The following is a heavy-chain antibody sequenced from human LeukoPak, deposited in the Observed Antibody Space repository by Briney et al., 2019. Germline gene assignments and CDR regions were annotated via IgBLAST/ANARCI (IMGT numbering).Heavy chain of an antibody. V-gene: IGHV3-23*01. CDR3: AKLGGHPLHNYYVGV. J-gene: IGHJ6*03. CDR2: ILDSGYST. D-gene: IGHD3-16*01. CDR1: GFTFSSYA. Sequence: GGSLRLSCAASGFTFSSYAMSWVRQAPGKGLEWVSGILDSGYSTYYANSVKGRFTISRDNPNNTLYLQMNSLRAEDTAVYYCAKLGGHPLHNYYVGVWGKGTTVAVSS.